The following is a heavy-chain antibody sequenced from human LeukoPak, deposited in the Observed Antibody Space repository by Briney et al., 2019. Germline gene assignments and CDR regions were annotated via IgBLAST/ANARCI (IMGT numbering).Heavy chain of an antibody. CDR2: IYTSGST. D-gene: IGHD6-13*01. V-gene: IGHV4-4*09. J-gene: IGHJ4*02. CDR1: GGSISSYY. CDR3: ARHGYSSSWAIDY. Sequence: KTSETLSLTCTVSGGSISSYYWSWIRQPPGKGLEWIGYIYTSGSTNYNPSLKSRVTISVDTSKNQFSLKLSSVTAADTAVYYCARHGYSSSWAIDYWGQGTLVTVSS.